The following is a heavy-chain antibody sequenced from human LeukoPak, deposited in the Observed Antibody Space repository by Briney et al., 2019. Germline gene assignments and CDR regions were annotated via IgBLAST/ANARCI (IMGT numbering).Heavy chain of an antibody. CDR3: ARDIEHHVELRDY. CDR2: IYYSGST. D-gene: IGHD3-10*01. CDR1: GGSISSYY. J-gene: IGHJ4*02. V-gene: IGHV4-59*12. Sequence: PSETLSLTCTVSGGSISSYYWSWIRQPPGKGLEWIGYIYYSGSTNYNPSLKSRVTISVDTSKNQFSLKLSSVTAADTAVCYCARDIEHHVELRDYWGQGTLVTVSS.